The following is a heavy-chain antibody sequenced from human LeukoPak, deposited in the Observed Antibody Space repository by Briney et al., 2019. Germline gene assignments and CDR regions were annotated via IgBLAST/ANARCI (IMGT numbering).Heavy chain of an antibody. Sequence: GASVKVSCTASGYTFTSYDINWVRQATGQGLEWMGWMNPNSGNTGYAQKFQGRVTMTRNTSISTAYMELSSLRSEDTAVYYCAREYYYDSSAGGNWFDPWGQGTLVTVSP. CDR3: AREYYYDSSAGGNWFDP. D-gene: IGHD3-22*01. CDR2: MNPNSGNT. CDR1: GYTFTSYD. J-gene: IGHJ5*02. V-gene: IGHV1-8*01.